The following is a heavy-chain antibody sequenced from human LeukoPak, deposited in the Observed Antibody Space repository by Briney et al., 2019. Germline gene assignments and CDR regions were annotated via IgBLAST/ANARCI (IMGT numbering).Heavy chain of an antibody. CDR2: ISAYNDNA. Sequence: ASVKVSCKASGYTFTSYGISWVRQAPGQGLEWMGWISAYNDNANYAQKLQGRVTMTTDTSTSTAYMELRSLRSDDTAVYYCARSLTIFGVVIIPLFDYWGQGTLVTVSS. D-gene: IGHD3-3*01. CDR3: ARSLTIFGVVIIPLFDY. CDR1: GYTFTSYG. J-gene: IGHJ4*02. V-gene: IGHV1-18*01.